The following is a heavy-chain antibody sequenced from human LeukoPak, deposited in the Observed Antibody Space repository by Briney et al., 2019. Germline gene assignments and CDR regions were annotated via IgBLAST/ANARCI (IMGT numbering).Heavy chain of an antibody. Sequence: GGSLRLSCAASGFTFSSFGMNWVRQAPGKGLEWVTFIRYDGIAIQYADSVKGRFTISRDNSRNALYLQMISLRPEDTAVYFCAKGTSGIIAGGHDYYMDVWGKGTTVTISS. CDR2: IRYDGIAI. V-gene: IGHV3-30*02. CDR3: AKGTSGIIAGGHDYYMDV. D-gene: IGHD6-13*01. J-gene: IGHJ6*03. CDR1: GFTFSSFG.